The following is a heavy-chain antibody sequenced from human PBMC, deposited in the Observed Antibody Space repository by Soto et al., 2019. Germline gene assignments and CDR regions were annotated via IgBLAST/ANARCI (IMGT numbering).Heavy chain of an antibody. Sequence: GGSLRLSCAASGFTFSSYAMSWVRQAPGKGLEWVSAISGSGGSTYYADSVKGRFTISRDNSKNTLYLQMNSLRAEDTAVYYWAKDAAPQINDILTVYYPPLDYWGRGTLVPVSS. CDR1: GFTFSSYA. V-gene: IGHV3-23*01. D-gene: IGHD3-9*01. CDR2: ISGSGGST. CDR3: AKDAAPQINDILTVYYPPLDY. J-gene: IGHJ4*02.